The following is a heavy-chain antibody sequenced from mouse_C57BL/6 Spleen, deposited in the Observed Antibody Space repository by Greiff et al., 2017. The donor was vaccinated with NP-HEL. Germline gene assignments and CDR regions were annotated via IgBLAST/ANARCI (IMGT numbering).Heavy chain of an antibody. CDR3: ARATVGYFDY. Sequence: EVKLVESGPGMVKPSQSLSLTCTVTGYSITSGYDWHWIRHFPGNKLEWMGYISYSGSTNYNPSLKSRISITHDTSKNHFFLKLNSVTTEDTATYYCARATVGYFDYWGQGTTLTVSS. CDR1: GYSITSGYD. CDR2: ISYSGST. J-gene: IGHJ2*01. V-gene: IGHV3-1*01. D-gene: IGHD1-1*01.